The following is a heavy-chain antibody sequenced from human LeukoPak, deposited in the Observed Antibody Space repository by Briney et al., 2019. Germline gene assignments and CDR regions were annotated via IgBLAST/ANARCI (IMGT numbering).Heavy chain of an antibody. CDR3: ARGSEQWLVLYYFDY. J-gene: IGHJ4*02. D-gene: IGHD6-19*01. V-gene: IGHV4-38-2*02. Sequence: PSETLSLTCTVSGYSISSGYYWGWIRQPPGKGLEWIGSIYHSGSTYYNPSLKSRVTISVDTSKNQFSLKLSSVTAADTAVYYCARGSEQWLVLYYFDYWGQGTLVTVSS. CDR2: IYHSGST. CDR1: GYSISSGYY.